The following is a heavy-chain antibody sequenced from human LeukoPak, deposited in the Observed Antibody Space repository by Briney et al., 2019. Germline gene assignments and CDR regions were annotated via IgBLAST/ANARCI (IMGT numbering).Heavy chain of an antibody. CDR3: ARGGGYYNY. J-gene: IGHJ4*02. Sequence: SENLSLTSAVSGHSISSGYYWGWIRQPPGKGLEWIGSIYHSGSTYYNPSLKSRVTISVDTSKNQFSLKLSSVTAADTAVYYCARGGGYYNYWGQGTLVTVSS. D-gene: IGHD3-3*01. CDR2: IYHSGST. CDR1: GHSISSGYY. V-gene: IGHV4-38-2*01.